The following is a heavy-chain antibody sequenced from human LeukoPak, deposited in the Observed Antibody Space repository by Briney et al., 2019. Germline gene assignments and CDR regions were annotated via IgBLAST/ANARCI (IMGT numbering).Heavy chain of an antibody. D-gene: IGHD3-22*01. Sequence: EASVKVSCKASGGTFSSYAISWVRQAPGQGLEWMGGIIPIFGTANYAQKFQGRVTITADESTSTAYMELSSLRSEDTAVYYCARNYYDSSGYYVPPLGYYYYGMDVWGQGTTVTVSS. CDR2: IIPIFGTA. CDR3: ARNYYDSSGYYVPPLGYYYYGMDV. J-gene: IGHJ6*02. V-gene: IGHV1-69*13. CDR1: GGTFSSYA.